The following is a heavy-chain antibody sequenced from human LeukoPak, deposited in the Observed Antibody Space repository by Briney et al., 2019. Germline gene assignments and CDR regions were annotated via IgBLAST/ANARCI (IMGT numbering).Heavy chain of an antibody. Sequence: GGSLRLSCAVSGFTFSTNYMTWVRQAPGKGLEWVSSISSSSSYIYYADSVKGRFTISRDNAKNSLYLQMNSLRAEDTAVYYCARDREAFDIWGQGTMVTVSS. J-gene: IGHJ3*02. V-gene: IGHV3-21*01. CDR3: ARDREAFDI. CDR1: GFTFSTNY. CDR2: ISSSSSYI.